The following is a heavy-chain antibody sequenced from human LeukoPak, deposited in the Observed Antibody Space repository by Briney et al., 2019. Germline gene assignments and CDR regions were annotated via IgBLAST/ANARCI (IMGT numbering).Heavy chain of an antibody. V-gene: IGHV4-61*02. CDR2: IYTSGST. Sequence: PSQTLSLTCTVSGGSISSGSYYWSWIRQPAGKGLEWIGRIYTSGSTNYNPSLKSRVTISVDTSKNQFSLKLSSVTAADTAVYYCARDGYSSGWSDRYFDLWGRGTLVTVSS. CDR1: GGSISSGSYY. D-gene: IGHD6-19*01. J-gene: IGHJ2*01. CDR3: ARDGYSSGWSDRYFDL.